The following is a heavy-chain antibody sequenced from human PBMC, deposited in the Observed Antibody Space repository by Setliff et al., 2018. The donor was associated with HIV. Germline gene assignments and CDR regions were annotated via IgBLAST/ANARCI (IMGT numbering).Heavy chain of an antibody. Sequence: GGSLRLSCAASGFTFSSYSMNWVRQAPGKGLEWVSYISSSSNTIYYADSVKGRFTISRDNAKNSLYLQMNSLRVEDTAVYYCAKDLGLREGSSPFDNWGQGTLVTVSS. V-gene: IGHV3-48*01. CDR1: GFTFSSYS. CDR3: AKDLGLREGSSPFDN. CDR2: ISSSSNTI. J-gene: IGHJ4*02. D-gene: IGHD3-16*01.